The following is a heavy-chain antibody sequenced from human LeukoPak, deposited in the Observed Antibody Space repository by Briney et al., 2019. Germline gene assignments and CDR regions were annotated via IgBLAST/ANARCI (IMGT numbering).Heavy chain of an antibody. J-gene: IGHJ6*03. Sequence: GGSLRLSCAASGFTFSSYSMNWVRQAPGKGLEWVSSISSSSSYIYYAGSVKGRFTISRDNAKNSRYLQVNSLRAEDTAVYYCARGSYDYGDYVPYYYYYMDVWGKGTTVTVSS. V-gene: IGHV3-21*01. CDR3: ARGSYDYGDYVPYYYYYMDV. CDR1: GFTFSSYS. D-gene: IGHD4-17*01. CDR2: ISSSSSYI.